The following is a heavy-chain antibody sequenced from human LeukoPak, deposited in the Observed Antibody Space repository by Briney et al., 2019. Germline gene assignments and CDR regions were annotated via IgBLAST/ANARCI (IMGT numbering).Heavy chain of an antibody. Sequence: GGSLRLSCAASGFSFSVYWMHWVRQAPGKGLEYVSGISSNGGNTYYANSVKGRFTISRDNSKNTLYLQMGSLRAEDMAVYYCASSVRSSWDVPNDAFDIWGQGTMVTVSS. J-gene: IGHJ3*02. D-gene: IGHD6-13*01. CDR2: ISSNGGNT. CDR3: ASSVRSSWDVPNDAFDI. CDR1: GFSFSVYW. V-gene: IGHV3-64*01.